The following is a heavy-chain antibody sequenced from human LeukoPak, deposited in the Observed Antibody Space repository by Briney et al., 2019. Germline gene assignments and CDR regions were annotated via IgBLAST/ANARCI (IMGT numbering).Heavy chain of an antibody. CDR1: GGSSSGYY. J-gene: IGHJ6*02. CDR3: ATSRSGTNLYGMDV. D-gene: IGHD3-10*01. Sequence: SETLSLTCAVYGGSSSGYYWSWIRQPPGKGLEWIGEINHSGSANYNPSLKSRVTLSVDTSKNQISLKLSSVTAADTAVYYCATSRSGTNLYGMDVWGQGTTVTVSS. CDR2: INHSGSA. V-gene: IGHV4-34*01.